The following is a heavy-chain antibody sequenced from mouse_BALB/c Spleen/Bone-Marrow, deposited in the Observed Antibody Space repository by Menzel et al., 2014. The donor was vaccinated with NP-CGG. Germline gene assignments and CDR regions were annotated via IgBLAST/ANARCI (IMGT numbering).Heavy chain of an antibody. J-gene: IGHJ4*01. Sequence: VQLQQSGAELARPGASVKLSCKASGYTFTSYWMQWVKQGPGQGLEWIGAIYPGDGDTRYTQKFKGKATLTADKSSSTAYMQLSSLASEDSAVYYCARRGNYGNAMDYWGQGTSVTVSS. CDR1: GYTFTSYW. CDR3: ARRGNYGNAMDY. CDR2: IYPGDGDT. D-gene: IGHD2-1*01. V-gene: IGHV1-87*01.